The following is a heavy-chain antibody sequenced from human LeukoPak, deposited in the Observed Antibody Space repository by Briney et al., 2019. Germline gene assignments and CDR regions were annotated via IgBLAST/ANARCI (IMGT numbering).Heavy chain of an antibody. D-gene: IGHD6-19*01. CDR1: GFTFSKYS. J-gene: IGHJ4*02. CDR2: IGTSGTTI. CDR3: ARESRQWLVLGGVDY. V-gene: IGHV3-48*04. Sequence: GGSLRLSCAASGFTFSKYSMTWVRQAPGKGLEWVSFIGTSGTTIYYADSVKGRFTISRDNAKNSLYLQMNSLRAEDTAVYYCARESRQWLVLGGVDYWGQGTLVTVSS.